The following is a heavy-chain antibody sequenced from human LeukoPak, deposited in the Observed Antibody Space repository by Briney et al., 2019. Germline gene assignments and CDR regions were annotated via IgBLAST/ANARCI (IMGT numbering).Heavy chain of an antibody. CDR3: ARHETATMYNYFDY. V-gene: IGHV4-59*01. CDR2: IYYSGST. CDR1: GGSISSYY. Sequence: SETLSLTCTVSGGSISSYYWSWIRQPPGKGLEWIGYIYYSGSTNYNPSLKSRVTISVDTSKNQFSLKLSSVTAADTAVYYCARHETATMYNYFDYWGQGTLVTVSS. J-gene: IGHJ4*02. D-gene: IGHD5-24*01.